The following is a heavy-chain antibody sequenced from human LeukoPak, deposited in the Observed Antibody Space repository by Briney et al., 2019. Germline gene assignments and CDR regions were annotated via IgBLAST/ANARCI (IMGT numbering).Heavy chain of an antibody. D-gene: IGHD2-2*01. J-gene: IGHJ4*02. V-gene: IGHV3-33*01. CDR1: GFIFSNYD. Sequence: GGSLRLSCAASGFIFSNYDFHWFRQAPGKGLEWVALIWSDGSKKYYTDSVKGRFTISRDDSKNTLFLQMNSLRAEDMAVYYCSRDMGTSPSSLVDYWGQGNLVTVSS. CDR2: IWSDGSKK. CDR3: SRDMGTSPSSLVDY.